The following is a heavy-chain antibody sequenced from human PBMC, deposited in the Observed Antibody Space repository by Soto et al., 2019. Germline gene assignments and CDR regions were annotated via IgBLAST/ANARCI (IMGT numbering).Heavy chain of an antibody. V-gene: IGHV4-4*07. J-gene: IGHJ6*02. CDR3: ARADYEILTGSYAMDV. CDR2: VSTNGAT. Sequence: LSLTCTVSSYFISIYYLNWIRQPAGKGLEWIGRVSTNGATNYNPSLESRVTMSVDTSKNQFSLKLTSVTAADTAVYFCARADYEILTGSYAMDVWGQGTTVTVSS. D-gene: IGHD3-9*01. CDR1: SYFISIYY.